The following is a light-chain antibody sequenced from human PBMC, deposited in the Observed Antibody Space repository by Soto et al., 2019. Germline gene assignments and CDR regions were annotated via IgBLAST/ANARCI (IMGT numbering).Light chain of an antibody. V-gene: IGLV2-11*01. CDR2: DVS. CDR3: WSFARSYV. CDR1: SSDVGGYNY. J-gene: IGLJ2*01. Sequence: QSALTQPRPVSGSPGKSVTISCTGTSSDVGGYNYVSWYQQQPGKAPKLMIYDVSKRPSGVPDRYSGSKSGNTASLTISGLQEEDEADYYCWSFARSYVFGGVTKLTVL.